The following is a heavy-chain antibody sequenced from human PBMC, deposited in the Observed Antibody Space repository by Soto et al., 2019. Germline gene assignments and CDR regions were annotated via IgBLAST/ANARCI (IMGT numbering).Heavy chain of an antibody. V-gene: IGHV1-69*06. D-gene: IGHD5-18*01. CDR1: GGILTTKA. Sequence: QVQLVQSGAEVKKPGSSMKVSCKDSGGILTTKAIKWERQAPVQWLEWMGGLIATFGTPNYAKAFQGRLSITADKSKSTVSIALSDMRSEDTDRYYCERGLGDLRDRGGYSQYFDNWGRGTRVTVYS. CDR3: ERGLGDLRDRGGYSQYFDN. J-gene: IGHJ4*02. CDR2: LIATFGTP.